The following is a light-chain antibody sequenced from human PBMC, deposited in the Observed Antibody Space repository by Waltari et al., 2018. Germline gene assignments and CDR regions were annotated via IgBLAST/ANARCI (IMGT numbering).Light chain of an antibody. CDR3: QSYDPSNWV. V-gene: IGLV6-57*04. J-gene: IGLJ3*02. Sequence: NFLLTQPHSVSESPGKTVTISCTRSSGSIVTNYVQWYQQRPGSAPTTVIYEDNERSSGVPVRFSASIDSSSNAASLIISGLQTEDEAGYYCQSYDPSNWVFGVGTKLTVL. CDR2: EDN. CDR1: SGSIVTNY.